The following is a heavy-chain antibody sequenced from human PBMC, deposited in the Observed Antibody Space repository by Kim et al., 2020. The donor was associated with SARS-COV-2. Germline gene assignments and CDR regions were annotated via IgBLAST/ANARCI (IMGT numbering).Heavy chain of an antibody. CDR2: ISPSGGST. Sequence: GGSLRLSCGGSGFTFSMYAMTWVRQAPGKGLEWVSGISPSGGSTYYADSVRGRFTISRDNSKNTLYLQMNSLRAEDTAVYYCAKAPKGGNQGVWGPGTLVTVSS. J-gene: IGHJ4*02. CDR3: AKAPKGGNQGV. V-gene: IGHV3-23*01. CDR1: GFTFSMYA. D-gene: IGHD1-26*01.